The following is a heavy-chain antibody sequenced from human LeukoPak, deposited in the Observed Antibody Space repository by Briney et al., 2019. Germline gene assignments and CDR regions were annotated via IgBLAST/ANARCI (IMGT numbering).Heavy chain of an antibody. CDR1: GYTFTSHG. Sequence: ASVKVSCKASGYTFTSHGISWVRQAPGQGLEWMGWISAYNGVTKYAQKIQGRVTMTTDASTSTAYMELRSLRSDDTAVYYCSRDPSNSSGWYAYRDSWGQGTLVTVSS. CDR2: ISAYNGVT. J-gene: IGHJ4*02. CDR3: SRDPSNSSGWYAYRDS. V-gene: IGHV1-18*01. D-gene: IGHD6-19*01.